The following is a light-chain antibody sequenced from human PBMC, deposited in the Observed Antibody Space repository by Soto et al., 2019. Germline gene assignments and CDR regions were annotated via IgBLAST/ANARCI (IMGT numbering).Light chain of an antibody. CDR3: QQYDNWQT. J-gene: IGKJ1*01. CDR2: GAS. V-gene: IGKV3-15*01. CDR1: QSITTN. Sequence: EIVIPQYTGNLSVSPGERATLSCRASQSITTNLVWYQQKAGQAPRLLIYGASTRATGIPARFSGSGSGTEFTLTISRLQSEDFAVYYCQQYDNWQTFGQGTKLDVK.